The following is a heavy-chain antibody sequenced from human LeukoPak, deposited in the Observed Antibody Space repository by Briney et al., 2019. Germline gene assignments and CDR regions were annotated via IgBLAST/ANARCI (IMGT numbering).Heavy chain of an antibody. D-gene: IGHD6-19*01. J-gene: IGHJ3*02. Sequence: GGSLRLSCAASGFTFSSYAMHWVRQAPGKGLEWVAVISYDGSNKYYADSVKGRFTISRDNAKNSLYLQMNSLRAEDTAVYYCARGIAVAGTEAFDIWGQGTMVTVSS. CDR2: ISYDGSNK. V-gene: IGHV3-30-3*01. CDR3: ARGIAVAGTEAFDI. CDR1: GFTFSSYA.